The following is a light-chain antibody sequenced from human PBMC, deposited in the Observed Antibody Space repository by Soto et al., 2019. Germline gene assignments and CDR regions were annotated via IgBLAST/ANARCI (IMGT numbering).Light chain of an antibody. V-gene: IGKV1-39*01. CDR3: QQYDKWPPRT. CDR1: QSISSY. Sequence: DIQMTQSPSSLSASVGDRVTITCRASQSISSYLNWYQQKPGKAPKLLIYKASTLKSGVPSRFSGSGSGTEFTLTISSLQSEDSAVYYCQQYDKWPPRTFGQGTKVDI. CDR2: KAS. J-gene: IGKJ1*01.